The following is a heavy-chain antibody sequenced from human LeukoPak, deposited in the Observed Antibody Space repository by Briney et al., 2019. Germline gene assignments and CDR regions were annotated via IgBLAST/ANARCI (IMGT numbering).Heavy chain of an antibody. V-gene: IGHV1-46*01. CDR1: GYPFTVYN. Sequence: ASVKVSCKASGYPFTVYNIHWVRQAPGQGLEWMGRINPSGGSTIYAQKFQGGVTMTSDTSTTTVYMEMNSLRPEDTAVYSCARRYSGYDFGYWGQGTLVTVSS. D-gene: IGHD5-12*01. CDR3: ARRYSGYDFGY. J-gene: IGHJ4*02. CDR2: INPSGGST.